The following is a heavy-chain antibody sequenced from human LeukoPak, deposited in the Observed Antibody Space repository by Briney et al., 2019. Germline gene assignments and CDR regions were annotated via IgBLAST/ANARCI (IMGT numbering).Heavy chain of an antibody. V-gene: IGHV4-39*07. CDR3: ARTTEAHSWRTRYYDYYMDV. J-gene: IGHJ6*03. Sequence: SETLSLTCTVSGGSISIRNYYWAWIRQPPGRQLEWIASVYSSGSLYYNPSLKSRVTISVDTSKNQFSLKLSSVNAASTAVYYCARTTEAHSWRTRYYDYYMDVWSKGPTVTVSS. D-gene: IGHD6-13*01. CDR2: VYSSGSL. CDR1: GGSISIRNYY.